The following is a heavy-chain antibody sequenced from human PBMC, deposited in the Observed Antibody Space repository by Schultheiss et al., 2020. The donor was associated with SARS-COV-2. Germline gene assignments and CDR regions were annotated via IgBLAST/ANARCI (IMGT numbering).Heavy chain of an antibody. CDR2: ISVSSSYI. Sequence: GESLKISCAASGFKFNTYSMSWVRQAPGKGLEWVSSISVSSSYIYYADSVKGRFTISRDNAKNSLYLHMSSLRAEDTAVYYCVKEESSSWYSFWGQGSLVTVSS. J-gene: IGHJ4*02. CDR3: VKEESSSWYSF. D-gene: IGHD6-13*01. V-gene: IGHV3-21*01. CDR1: GFKFNTYS.